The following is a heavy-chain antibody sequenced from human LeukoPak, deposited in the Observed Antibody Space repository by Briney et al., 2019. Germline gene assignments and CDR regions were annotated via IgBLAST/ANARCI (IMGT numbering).Heavy chain of an antibody. CDR1: GFTFTTYS. Sequence: GGSLRLSCAASGFTFTTYSMNWVRHAPGKGLEWVSSISGSSTFIYYADSVKGRFTISRDNAKNSMFMQMNSLRVEDTAVYYCARAYTNGPFYFDYWGQGVLVTVSP. CDR2: ISGSSTFI. D-gene: IGHD2-8*01. V-gene: IGHV3-21*03. J-gene: IGHJ4*02. CDR3: ARAYTNGPFYFDY.